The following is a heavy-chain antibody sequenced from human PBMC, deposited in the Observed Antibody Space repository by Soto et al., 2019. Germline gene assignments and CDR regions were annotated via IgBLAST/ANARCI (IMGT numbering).Heavy chain of an antibody. CDR1: GSTSSSYP. Sequence: ASLQVSYQASGSTSSSYPIRWAQKACGPLLEWRGGLILIFGTANYAQKFQGRVTITADESTSTAYMELSSLRSEDTAVYYCARGTSWNYYDSSGSLQHWGQGTLVTVSS. D-gene: IGHD3-22*01. CDR2: LILIFGTA. V-gene: IGHV1-69*13. J-gene: IGHJ1*01. CDR3: ARGTSWNYYDSSGSLQH.